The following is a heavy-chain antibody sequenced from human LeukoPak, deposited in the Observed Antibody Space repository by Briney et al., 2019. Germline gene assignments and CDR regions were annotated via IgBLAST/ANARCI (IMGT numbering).Heavy chain of an antibody. CDR2: INPNSGGT. D-gene: IGHD2-2*01. CDR1: GYTFTGYY. CDR3: ARGYCSSTSCYSFYGMDV. J-gene: IGHJ6*02. V-gene: IGHV1-2*02. Sequence: VASVKVSCKASGYTFTGYYMHWVRQAPGQGLEWMGWINPNSGGTNYAQKFQGRVTMTRDTSISTAYMELSRLRSDDTAVYYCARGYCSSTSCYSFYGMDVWGQGTTVTVSS.